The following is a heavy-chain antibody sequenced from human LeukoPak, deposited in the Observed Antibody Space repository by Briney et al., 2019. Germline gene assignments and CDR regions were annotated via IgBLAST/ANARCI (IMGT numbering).Heavy chain of an antibody. CDR2: ISGSGGST. Sequence: GGSLRLSCAASGFTFSSYAMTWVRHAPGKGLEWVSGISGSGGSTYYADSVKGRFTISRDNSKNTLYLQMNNLRAEDTAVYYCAKATIAAMVVTPLDYWGQGTQVTVSS. CDR1: GFTFSSYA. V-gene: IGHV3-23*01. D-gene: IGHD4-23*01. J-gene: IGHJ4*02. CDR3: AKATIAAMVVTPLDY.